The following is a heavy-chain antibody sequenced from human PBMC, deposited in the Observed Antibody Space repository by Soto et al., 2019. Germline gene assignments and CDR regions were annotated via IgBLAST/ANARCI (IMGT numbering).Heavy chain of an antibody. CDR2: ISAYNGNT. D-gene: IGHD5-12*01. CDR1: GYTFTSYG. J-gene: IGHJ4*02. Sequence: QVQLVQSGAEVKKPGASVKVSCKASGYTFTSYGISWVRQAPGQGLERMGWISAYNGNTNYAQKLQGRVTMTTDTSASTGYMELRSLRSDDTAVYYCARGGTGYSGYDYPHYFDYWGQGTLVTVSS. CDR3: ARGGTGYSGYDYPHYFDY. V-gene: IGHV1-18*01.